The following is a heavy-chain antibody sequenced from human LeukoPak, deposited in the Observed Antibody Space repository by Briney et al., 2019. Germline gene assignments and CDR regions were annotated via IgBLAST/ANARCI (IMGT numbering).Heavy chain of an antibody. D-gene: IGHD6-19*01. CDR2: ISAYNGNT. J-gene: IGHJ6*02. V-gene: IGHV1-18*01. CDR1: GYTFTSYG. CDR3: ARDQDQWLVLYYYGMDV. Sequence: ASVKVSCKASGYTFTSYGISWVPQAPGQGLEWMGWISAYNGNTNYAQKLQGRVTMTTDTSTSTAYMELRSLRSDDTAVYYCARDQDQWLVLYYYGMDVWGQGTTVTVSS.